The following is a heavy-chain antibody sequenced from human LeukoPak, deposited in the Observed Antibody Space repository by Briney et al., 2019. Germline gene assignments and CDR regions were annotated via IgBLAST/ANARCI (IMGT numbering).Heavy chain of an antibody. Sequence: PSETLSLTCTVTAGSINSYFWGWIRQPPGKRLEWHGYIYYSGRTNYNPSLKSRVTMSVDASTNQLSLKLSSVTAADTAVYYCARGTTKGYYYDTSGYYVKWGQGALVTVSS. J-gene: IGHJ4*02. V-gene: IGHV4-59*01. D-gene: IGHD3-22*01. CDR3: ARGTTKGYYYDTSGYYVK. CDR1: AGSINSYF. CDR2: IYYSGRT.